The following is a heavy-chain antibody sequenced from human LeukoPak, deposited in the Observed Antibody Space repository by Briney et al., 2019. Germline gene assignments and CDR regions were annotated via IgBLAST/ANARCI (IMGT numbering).Heavy chain of an antibody. CDR3: AREGRGFGELLNYYYYMDV. D-gene: IGHD3-10*01. Sequence: PSETLSLTCTVSGGSISSYYWSWIRQPAGKGLEWIGRIYTSGSTNYNPSLKSRVTISVDTSKNQFSLKLSSVTAADTAVYYCAREGRGFGELLNYYYYMDVWGKGTTVTISS. J-gene: IGHJ6*03. CDR2: IYTSGST. V-gene: IGHV4-4*07. CDR1: GGSISSYY.